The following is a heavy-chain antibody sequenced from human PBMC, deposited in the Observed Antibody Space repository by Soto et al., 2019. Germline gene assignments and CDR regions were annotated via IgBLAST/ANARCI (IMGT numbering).Heavy chain of an antibody. J-gene: IGHJ5*02. D-gene: IGHD6-19*01. CDR2: IYTSGST. V-gene: IGHV4-4*07. CDR3: AREGQWLVRGDNWFDP. CDR1: GGSISSYY. Sequence: QVQLQESGPGLVKPSETLSLTCTVSGGSISSYYWXXIRQPAGKGLEWIGRIYTSGSTNYNPSLKSRVTMSVDTSKNQFSLKLSSVTAADTAVYYCAREGQWLVRGDNWFDPWGQGTLVTVSS.